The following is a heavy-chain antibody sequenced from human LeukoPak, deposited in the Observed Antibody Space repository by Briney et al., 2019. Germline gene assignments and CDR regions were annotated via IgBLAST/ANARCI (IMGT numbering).Heavy chain of an antibody. V-gene: IGHV3-73*01. CDR3: TRLKYYYYYMDV. Sequence: AGGSLRLSCAASTFTFSGSAIHWVRQASGKGLEWVGRIRSKANSYATAYAASVKGRFTISRDDSKNTAYLQMNSLKAEDTAVYYCTRLKYYYYYMDVWGKGPRSPSP. J-gene: IGHJ6*03. CDR1: TFTFSGSA. CDR2: IRSKANSYAT.